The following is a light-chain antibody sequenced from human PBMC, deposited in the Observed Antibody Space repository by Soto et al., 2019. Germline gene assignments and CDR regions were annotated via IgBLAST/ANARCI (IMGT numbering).Light chain of an antibody. V-gene: IGKV1-17*01. J-gene: IGKJ1*01. Sequence: DIQMTQSPSSLSASVGDRVTITCRASQGIRSDLGWFQQKPGKAPKRLIYAASSLQSGVTSRFSGSGSGTEFTLTITSLQPEDFATYYCLPHNSYPWTFGPGTKVEIK. CDR3: LPHNSYPWT. CDR1: QGIRSD. CDR2: AAS.